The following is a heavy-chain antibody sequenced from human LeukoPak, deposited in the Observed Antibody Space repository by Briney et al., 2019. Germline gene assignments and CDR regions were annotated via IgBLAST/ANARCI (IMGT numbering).Heavy chain of an antibody. D-gene: IGHD2-21*02. V-gene: IGHV3-20*04. CDR2: INWDGGST. CDR3: ARRKGDPGDY. Sequence: GGSLRLSCAASGFTFDDYGMSWVRQAPGKGLEWVSGINWDGGSTRYADSVKGRFTISRDSAKNSLYLQMNSLRAEDTAVYYCARRKGDPGDYWGQGTLVTVSS. CDR1: GFTFDDYG. J-gene: IGHJ4*02.